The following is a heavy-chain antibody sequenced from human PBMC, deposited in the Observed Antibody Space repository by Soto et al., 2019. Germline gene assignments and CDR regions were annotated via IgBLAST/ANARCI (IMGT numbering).Heavy chain of an antibody. CDR3: AADRVTAMTNGDY. Sequence: QMQLVQSGPEVKKPGTSVKVSCKASGFTFASSAVQWVRQARGQRLEWIGWIVVGSGNTNYAQKFQERVTITRDMSTSTAYMELSSLRSEDTAGYYCAADRVTAMTNGDYWGQGTLVTVSS. CDR1: GFTFASSA. J-gene: IGHJ4*02. CDR2: IVVGSGNT. V-gene: IGHV1-58*01. D-gene: IGHD5-18*01.